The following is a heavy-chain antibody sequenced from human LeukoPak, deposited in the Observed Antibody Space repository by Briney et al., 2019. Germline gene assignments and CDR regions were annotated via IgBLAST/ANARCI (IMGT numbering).Heavy chain of an antibody. CDR2: IYYSGST. J-gene: IGHJ4*02. D-gene: IGHD3-22*01. CDR1: GGSISSCSYY. Sequence: SETLSLTCTVSGGSISSCSYYWGRIRPPPGQGLVWIVNIYYSGSTYYNSSRKSRVTISVDTSKNQFSLQLSSVTATDTAVYDCARRTEYDSSCYYWDYWGQGTLVTVSS. V-gene: IGHV4-39*01. CDR3: ARRTEYDSSCYYWDY.